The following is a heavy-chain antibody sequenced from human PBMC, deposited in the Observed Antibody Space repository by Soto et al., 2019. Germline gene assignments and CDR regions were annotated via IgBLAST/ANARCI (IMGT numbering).Heavy chain of an antibody. D-gene: IGHD1-26*01. V-gene: IGHV4-39*01. J-gene: IGHJ5*02. CDR3: ARRQIVGATDWFDP. CDR2: INYSGST. Sequence: SETLSLTCTVSGGSISSSSYYWVWIRQPPGKGLEWVGNINYSGSTYYNPSLKSRVTISVDTSKNQFSLKLTSVTAADTAVYYCARRQIVGATDWFDPWGQGTLVTVAS. CDR1: GGSISSSSYY.